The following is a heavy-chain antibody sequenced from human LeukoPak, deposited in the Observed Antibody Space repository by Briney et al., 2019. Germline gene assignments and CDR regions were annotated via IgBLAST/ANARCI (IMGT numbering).Heavy chain of an antibody. D-gene: IGHD5-24*01. J-gene: IGHJ4*02. CDR3: AGDVGDGYNHQEIDY. Sequence: GGSLRLSCAASGFTFSSYSMNWVRQAPGKGLEWVSSISSSSSYIYYADSVKGRFTISRDNAKNSLYLQMNSLRAEDTAVYYCAGDVGDGYNHQEIDYWGQGTLVTVSS. CDR1: GFTFSSYS. V-gene: IGHV3-21*01. CDR2: ISSSSSYI.